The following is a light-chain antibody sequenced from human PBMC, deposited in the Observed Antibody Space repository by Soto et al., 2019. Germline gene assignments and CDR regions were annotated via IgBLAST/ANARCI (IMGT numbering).Light chain of an antibody. CDR3: SSYAGNNAYV. CDR2: EVS. CDR1: SSDVGGHNY. Sequence: QSVLTQPPSASGSPGQSVTISCTGTSSDVGGHNYVSWYQQHPGKAPKLMIYEVSKRPSGVPDRFSGSKSDNTASLTVSGLQAEDEADYHCSSYAGNNAYVFGTGTQLTVL. J-gene: IGLJ1*01. V-gene: IGLV2-8*01.